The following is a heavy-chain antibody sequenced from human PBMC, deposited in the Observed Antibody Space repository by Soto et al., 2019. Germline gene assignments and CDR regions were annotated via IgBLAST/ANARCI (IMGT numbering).Heavy chain of an antibody. CDR3: ARDVGGYSYYVQEDY. D-gene: IGHD5-12*01. CDR2: IIPILGIA. V-gene: IGHV1-69*08. Sequence: QVQLVQSGAEVKKPGSSVKVSCKASGGTFSSYTICWVRQAPGQGLEWMGRIIPILGIANYAQKLQGRVTITADKSTSTAYMELSSLRSEDTAVYYCARDVGGYSYYVQEDYWGQGTLVTVSS. J-gene: IGHJ4*02. CDR1: GGTFSSYT.